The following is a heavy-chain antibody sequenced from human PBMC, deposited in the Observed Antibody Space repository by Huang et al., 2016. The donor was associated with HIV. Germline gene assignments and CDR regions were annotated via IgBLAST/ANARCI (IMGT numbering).Heavy chain of an antibody. CDR3: AKTYYYDSGGYDAFDV. Sequence: QPPGEGLEWVAVISNDGRNKYYADSVKGRFTIFRDKSKSTLYLQMNSLRAEDTAVYYCAKTYYYDSGGYDAFDVWGQGTMVTVSS. D-gene: IGHD3-22*01. CDR2: ISNDGRNK. J-gene: IGHJ3*01. V-gene: IGHV3-30*18.